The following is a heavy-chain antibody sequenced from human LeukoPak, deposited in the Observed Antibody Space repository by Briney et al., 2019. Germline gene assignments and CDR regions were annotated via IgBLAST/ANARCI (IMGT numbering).Heavy chain of an antibody. V-gene: IGHV3-74*01. CDR1: GFTFSSYW. J-gene: IGHJ4*02. CDR3: TRVGYIDEGIDY. CDR2: IASDGSST. D-gene: IGHD5-24*01. Sequence: GGSLRLSYAASGFTFSSYWMNWVRQAPGKGLVWVSRIASDGSSTTYADSVKGRFSISRDNAKNTLYLQMNSLRVEDTAIYYCTRVGYIDEGIDYWGQGTLVTVSS.